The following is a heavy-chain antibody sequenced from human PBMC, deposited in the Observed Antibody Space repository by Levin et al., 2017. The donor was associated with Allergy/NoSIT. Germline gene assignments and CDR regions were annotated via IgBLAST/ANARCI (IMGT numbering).Heavy chain of an antibody. J-gene: IGHJ3*02. D-gene: IGHD6-6*01. V-gene: IGHV3-21*01. CDR1: GFTFSGYT. CDR2: ISSSSTYI. CDR3: ASDGSYDTLDI. Sequence: GGSLRLSCAASGFTFSGYTLNWVRQAPGPGLEWVSSISSSSTYIYYADSLKGRFTISRDDAKNSLSLQMNSLRVEDTAVYYCASDGSYDTLDIWGQGTMVTVSS.